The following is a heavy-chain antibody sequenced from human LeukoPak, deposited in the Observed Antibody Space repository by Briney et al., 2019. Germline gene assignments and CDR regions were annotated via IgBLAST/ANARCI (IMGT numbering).Heavy chain of an antibody. Sequence: SETLSLTCTVSGSSISSYYWSWLRQPPGKGLDWIGHIYYTGNTNYNPSLRSRVTISVDTSKNQFSLKVNSVTAADTAVYYCARLNSGTYSPAYFDYWGQGALVTVSS. CDR3: ARLNSGTYSPAYFDY. J-gene: IGHJ4*02. CDR1: GSSISSYY. D-gene: IGHD1-26*01. CDR2: IYYTGNT. V-gene: IGHV4-59*08.